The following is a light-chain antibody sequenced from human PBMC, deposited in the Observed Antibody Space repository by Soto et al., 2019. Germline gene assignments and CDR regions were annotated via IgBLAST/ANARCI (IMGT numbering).Light chain of an antibody. CDR2: GAS. Sequence: EIVMTQSPATLSVSPGERATLSCRASQSVTTNLACYQQIPGQAPRLLIYGASTRATGIPARFSGSGSGTEFTLTISSLQSEDSAVYYCQQYNNWPRTFGQGTKVDIK. J-gene: IGKJ1*01. V-gene: IGKV3-15*01. CDR3: QQYNNWPRT. CDR1: QSVTTN.